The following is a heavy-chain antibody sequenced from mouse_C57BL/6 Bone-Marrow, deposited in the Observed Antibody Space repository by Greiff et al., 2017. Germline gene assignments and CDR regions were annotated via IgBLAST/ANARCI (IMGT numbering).Heavy chain of an antibody. J-gene: IGHJ2*01. Sequence: VQLQQSGAELVRPGASVKLSCTASGFNIKDDYMHWVKQRPEQGLEWIGWIDPENGDTEYASKFQGQATITADTSSNTAYLQLSSLTSEDTAVYYCTTGDDGYDFYYFDYWGQGTTLTVSS. CDR3: TTGDDGYDFYYFDY. D-gene: IGHD2-2*01. CDR2: IDPENGDT. V-gene: IGHV14-4*01. CDR1: GFNIKDDY.